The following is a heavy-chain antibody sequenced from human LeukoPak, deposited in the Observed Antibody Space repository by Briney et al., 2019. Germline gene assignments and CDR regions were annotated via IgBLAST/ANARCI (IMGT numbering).Heavy chain of an antibody. D-gene: IGHD6-19*01. CDR2: INHSGST. CDR1: GGSFSGYY. V-gene: IGHV4-34*01. J-gene: IGHJ4*02. Sequence: SETLSLTCAVYGGSFSGYYWSWIHQPPGKGLEWIGEINHSGSTNYNPSLKSRVTISVDTSKNQFSLKLSSVTAADTAVYYCARVYSERWLKRLVQFDYWGQGTLVTVSS. CDR3: ARVYSERWLKRLVQFDY.